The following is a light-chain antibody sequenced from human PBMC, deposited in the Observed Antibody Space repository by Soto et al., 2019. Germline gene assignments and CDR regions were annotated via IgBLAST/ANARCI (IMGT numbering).Light chain of an antibody. CDR2: GVN. Sequence: QSVLTQPPSVSGSPGQSITISCTGSSKDIGTYEYVSWHQHHPGRAPKLIIFGVNDRPSGISDRFSGSKSGNTASLTIFGLQLEDEAVYYCSSYTTGSTLPWVFGTGTKVTVL. CDR1: SKDIGTYEY. J-gene: IGLJ1*01. V-gene: IGLV2-14*01. CDR3: SSYTTGSTLPWV.